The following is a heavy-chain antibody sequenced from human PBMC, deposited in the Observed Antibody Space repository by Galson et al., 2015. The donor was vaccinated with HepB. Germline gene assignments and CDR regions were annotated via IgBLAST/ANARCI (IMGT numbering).Heavy chain of an antibody. D-gene: IGHD4-23*01. Sequence: SETLSLTCAVYGGSFSGYYWSWIRQPPGKGLEWIGEINHSGSTNYNPSLKSRVTISVDTSKNQFSLKLSSVTAADTAVYYCARGPWAGTTVVTRSYMGVWGKGTTVTVSS. J-gene: IGHJ6*03. CDR2: INHSGST. V-gene: IGHV4-34*01. CDR1: GGSFSGYY. CDR3: ARGPWAGTTVVTRSYMGV.